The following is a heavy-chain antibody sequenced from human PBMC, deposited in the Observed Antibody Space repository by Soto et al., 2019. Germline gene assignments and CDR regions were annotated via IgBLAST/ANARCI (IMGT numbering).Heavy chain of an antibody. CDR1: DFDFSSYG. J-gene: IGHJ4*02. CDR2: SSYDGRET. CDR3: ARDPGWPILNFDN. V-gene: IGHV3-30*03. Sequence: PGGSLRLSCAASDFDFSSYGIHWVRQAPGKGLEWVAASSYDGRETFYADSAKGRFTVSKEMSKNTAFLQMNALRHEDTAVYFCARDPGWPILNFDNWGQGTPVTVSS. D-gene: IGHD2-15*01.